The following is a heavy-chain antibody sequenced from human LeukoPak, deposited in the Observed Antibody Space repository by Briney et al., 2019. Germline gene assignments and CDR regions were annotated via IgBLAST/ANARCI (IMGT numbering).Heavy chain of an antibody. CDR2: IYYSGST. D-gene: IGHD3-3*01. Sequence: SETLSLTCTVSGGSISSYYWSWIRQPPGEGLEWIGYIYYSGSTNYNPSLKSRVTISVDTSKNQFSLKLSSVTAADTAVYYCARGRFLDSYNWFDPWGQGTLVTVSS. CDR3: ARGRFLDSYNWFDP. CDR1: GGSISSYY. V-gene: IGHV4-59*01. J-gene: IGHJ5*02.